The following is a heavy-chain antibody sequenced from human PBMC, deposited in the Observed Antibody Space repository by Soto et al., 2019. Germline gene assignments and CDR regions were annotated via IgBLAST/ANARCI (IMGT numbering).Heavy chain of an antibody. CDR2: LYYSGST. Sequence: SETLSLTCTVSGGSISSSSYYWGWIRQPPGKGLEWIGSLYYSGSTYYNPSLKSRVTISVDTSKNQFSLKLSSVTAADTAVYYCARHRTYYDILTGYYDYPGFFDYWGQGTLVTVS. V-gene: IGHV4-39*01. J-gene: IGHJ4*02. CDR3: ARHRTYYDILTGYYDYPGFFDY. CDR1: GGSISSSSYY. D-gene: IGHD3-9*01.